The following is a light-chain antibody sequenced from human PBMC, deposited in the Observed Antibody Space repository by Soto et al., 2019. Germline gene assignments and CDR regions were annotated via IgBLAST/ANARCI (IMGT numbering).Light chain of an antibody. Sequence: QSVLTQPPSVSGAPGQRVTISCTGSSSNIGAGYNVHWYHHLPGTAPKLLIYDNSDRPSGVPDRFSGSKSGTSASLAITGLQAEDEASYYCQSYDISLSGSVFGGGTKLTVL. J-gene: IGLJ2*01. CDR3: QSYDISLSGSV. CDR1: SSNIGAGYN. CDR2: DNS. V-gene: IGLV1-40*01.